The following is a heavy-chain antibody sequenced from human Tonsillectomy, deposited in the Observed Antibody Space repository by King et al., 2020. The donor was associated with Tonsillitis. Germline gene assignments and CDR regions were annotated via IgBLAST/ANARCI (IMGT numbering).Heavy chain of an antibody. J-gene: IGHJ4*02. D-gene: IGHD5-18*01. CDR3: ARRLQSRPKFDY. V-gene: IGHV1-2*02. CDR1: GYTFTGYY. Sequence: VQLVESGAEVKKPGASVKVSCKASGYTFTGYYMHWVRQAPGQRLEWMGWLNPNTGGTNYAQKFQGRVTMTRDTSFSTAYMELSRLRSDDTAVYYCARRLQSRPKFDYWGQGTLVTVSS. CDR2: LNPNTGGT.